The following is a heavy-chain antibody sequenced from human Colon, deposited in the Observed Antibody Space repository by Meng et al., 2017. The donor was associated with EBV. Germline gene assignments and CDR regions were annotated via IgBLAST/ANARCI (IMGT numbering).Heavy chain of an antibody. Sequence: EVQVLESXXGLVQXGGCRRLSCSASGFTFSNFGMSWVRQAPGKGLEWVSTITSSGDATYYADSVKGRFTVSRDNSKNTLYLQMNSLRAEDTAVYYCAKRPAVPASYYFDYRGQGTLVTVSS. CDR1: GFTFSNFG. V-gene: IGHV3-23*01. J-gene: IGHJ4*02. CDR3: AKRPAVPASYYFDY. CDR2: ITSSGDAT. D-gene: IGHD6-19*01.